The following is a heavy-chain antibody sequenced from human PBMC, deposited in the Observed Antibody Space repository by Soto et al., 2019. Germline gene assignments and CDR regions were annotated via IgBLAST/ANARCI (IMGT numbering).Heavy chain of an antibody. J-gene: IGHJ5*02. CDR3: ARYYGSGSYSHWFDP. CDR2: ISAYNGNT. Sequence: QVQLVQSGAEVKKPGASVKVSCKASGYTFTSYGISWVRQAPGQGLEWMGWISAYNGNTNYAQKLQGRVTMTADTSTSTAYMELRSLSSDDTAVYYCARYYGSGSYSHWFDPWGQGTLVTVSS. D-gene: IGHD3-10*01. V-gene: IGHV1-18*01. CDR1: GYTFTSYG.